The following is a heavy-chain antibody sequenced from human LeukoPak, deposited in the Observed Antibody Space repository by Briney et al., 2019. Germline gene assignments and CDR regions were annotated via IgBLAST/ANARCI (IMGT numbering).Heavy chain of an antibody. D-gene: IGHD5-18*01. CDR1: GYTFTSYG. V-gene: IGHV1-18*01. J-gene: IGHJ6*02. CDR2: IGAYNGNT. Sequence: GASVKVSCKASGYTFTSYGISWVRQAPGQGLEWMGWIGAYNGNTNYAQKLQGRVTMTTDTSTSTAYMELRSLSSDDTAVYYCARDIATGYSYGDYYYYYGMDVWGQGTTVTVSS. CDR3: ARDIATGYSYGDYYYYYGMDV.